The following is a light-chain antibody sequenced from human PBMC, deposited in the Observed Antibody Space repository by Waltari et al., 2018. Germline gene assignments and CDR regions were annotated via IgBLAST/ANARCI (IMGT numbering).Light chain of an antibody. V-gene: IGLV2-23*02. CDR3: CSYAGSGTLV. CDR2: EVI. J-gene: IGLJ2*01. CDR1: SRDVGSYNL. Sequence: QSALTQPASVSGSPGQSITISCTGTSRDVGSYNLVYWYQQFPGKAPKLMIYEVIKRPSRVSDRFSGSKSGNTSSLTISGLQAEDEADYYCCSYAGSGTLVFGGGTKLTV.